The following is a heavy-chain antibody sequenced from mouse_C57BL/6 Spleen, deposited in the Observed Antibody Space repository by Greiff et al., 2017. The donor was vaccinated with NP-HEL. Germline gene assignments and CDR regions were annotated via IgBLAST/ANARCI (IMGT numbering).Heavy chain of an antibody. J-gene: IGHJ2*01. CDR3: ARHYYGSRFFDY. CDR2: IYPGSGST. V-gene: IGHV1-55*01. CDR1: GYTFTSYW. Sequence: QVQLQQPGAELVKPGASVKMSCKASGYTFTSYWITWVKQRPGQGLEWIGDIYPGSGSTNYNEKFKSKATLTVDTSSSTAYMQLSSLTSEDSAVYYCARHYYGSRFFDYWGQGTTLTVSS. D-gene: IGHD1-1*01.